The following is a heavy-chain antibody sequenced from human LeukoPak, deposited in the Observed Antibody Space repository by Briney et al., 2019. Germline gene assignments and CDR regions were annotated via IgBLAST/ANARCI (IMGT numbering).Heavy chain of an antibody. CDR3: AKTYSSSWSTDY. J-gene: IGHJ4*02. CDR2: ISGVGDTT. CDR1: GFTFSSYV. Sequence: GGSLRLSCAASGFTFSSYVMSWVRQAPGKGLEWVSAISGVGDTTYYADSVKGRFTISRDNSKNTLYLQMKSLRAEDTAVYYCAKTYSSSWSTDYWGQGTLVTVSS. D-gene: IGHD6-13*01. V-gene: IGHV3-23*01.